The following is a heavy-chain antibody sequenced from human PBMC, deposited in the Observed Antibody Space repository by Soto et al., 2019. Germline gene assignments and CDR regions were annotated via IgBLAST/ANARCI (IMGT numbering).Heavy chain of an antibody. D-gene: IGHD1-1*01. J-gene: IGHJ6*02. CDR3: ARDGSGNYYYGMDV. V-gene: IGHV4-31*03. Sequence: SETLSLTCTVSGGSISSSSYYWSWIRQHPGKGLEWIGYIYCSGSTYYNPSLKSRVTISVDTSKNQFSLKLSSVTAADTAVYYCARDGSGNYYYGMDVWGQGTTVTVSS. CDR2: IYCSGST. CDR1: GGSISSSSYY.